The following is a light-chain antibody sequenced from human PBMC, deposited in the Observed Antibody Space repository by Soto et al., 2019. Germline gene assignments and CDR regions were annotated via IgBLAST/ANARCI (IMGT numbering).Light chain of an antibody. J-gene: IGKJ3*01. V-gene: IGKV3-11*01. CDR2: DAS. CDR1: QSVDTY. Sequence: EIVLTQSPATLSLSPGERATLSCRASQSVDTYLAGYQEKPGQAPRLLIYDASNRATGIPARFSGSGSGTDFTLTISSLESCDCALYYCQHSRDWPLFTFGPGTKVDVK. CDR3: QHSRDWPLFT.